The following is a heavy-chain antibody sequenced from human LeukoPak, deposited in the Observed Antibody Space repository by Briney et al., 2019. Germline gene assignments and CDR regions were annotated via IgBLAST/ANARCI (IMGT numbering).Heavy chain of an antibody. CDR2: IYYSGST. V-gene: IGHV4-59*01. J-gene: IGHJ4*02. D-gene: IGHD6-6*01. Sequence: SETLSLTCTVSGGSISSDYWSWMRQPPGKGLEWIGYIYYSGSTNYNPSLKSRVTISVDTSKNQFSLKLTSVTAADTAVYYCARDRWEQLDYWGQGTLVTVSS. CDR1: GGSISSDY. CDR3: ARDRWEQLDY.